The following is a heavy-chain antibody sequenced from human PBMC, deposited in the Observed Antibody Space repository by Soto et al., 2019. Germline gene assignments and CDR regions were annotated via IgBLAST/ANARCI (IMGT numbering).Heavy chain of an antibody. J-gene: IGHJ6*02. D-gene: IGHD2-15*01. CDR1: GDSVSSNGAC. CDR3: ARVHCSAGTCLDGLDF. V-gene: IGHV6-1*01. Sequence: SQTLSLTCVISGDSVSSNGACWNWIRQSPSRGLQWLGRIYYRSKWFDDYAASVESRMAINPDTSRNKFSLQLNYVTPEDTAVYYCARVHCSAGTCLDGLDFWGQGTTVTVSS. CDR2: IYYRSKWFD.